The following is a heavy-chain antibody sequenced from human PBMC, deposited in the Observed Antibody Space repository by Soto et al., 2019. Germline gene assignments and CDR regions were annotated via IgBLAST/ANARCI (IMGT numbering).Heavy chain of an antibody. CDR2: MSPDGSST. CDR1: GITFSRYW. D-gene: IGHD4-17*01. V-gene: IGHV3-74*01. CDR3: AVHGDYGAFNM. J-gene: IGHJ3*02. Sequence: EVQVVESGGGLVQPGGSLRLSCAASGITFSRYWTHWVRQAPGKGLEWVSRMSPDGSSTSYADSVKGRFTISRDDAKNILSLQVNSLRADDTAVYYCAVHGDYGAFNMWGQGTMVTVSS.